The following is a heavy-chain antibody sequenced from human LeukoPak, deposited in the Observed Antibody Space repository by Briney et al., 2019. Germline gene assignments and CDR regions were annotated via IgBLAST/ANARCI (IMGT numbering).Heavy chain of an antibody. V-gene: IGHV4-34*01. Sequence: PSETLSLTCAVYGGSFSGYHWSWIRQPPGKGLEWIGEINHSGSTNYNPSLKSRVTISVDTSKNQFSLKLSSVTAADTAVYYCARGSNSGSYRAFDYWGQGTLVTVSS. CDR2: INHSGST. CDR3: ARGSNSGSYRAFDY. J-gene: IGHJ4*02. CDR1: GGSFSGYH. D-gene: IGHD1-26*01.